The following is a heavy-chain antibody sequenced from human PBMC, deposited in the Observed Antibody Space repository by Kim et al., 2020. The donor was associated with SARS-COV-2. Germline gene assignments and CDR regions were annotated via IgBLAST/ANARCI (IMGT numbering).Heavy chain of an antibody. CDR1: GGTFSSYA. CDR3: HIVVVPAVLLDSYYYGMDV. Sequence: SVKVSCKASGGTFSSYAISWVRQAPGQGLEWMGGIIPIFGTANYAQKFQGRVTITADESTSTAYMELSSLRSEDTAVYYCHIVVVPAVLLDSYYYGMDVWGQGTTVTVSS. J-gene: IGHJ6*02. D-gene: IGHD2-2*01. V-gene: IGHV1-69*13. CDR2: IIPIFGTA.